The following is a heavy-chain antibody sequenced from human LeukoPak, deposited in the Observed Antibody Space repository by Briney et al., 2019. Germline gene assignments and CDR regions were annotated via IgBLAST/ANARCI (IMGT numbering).Heavy chain of an antibody. D-gene: IGHD3-10*01. Sequence: SETLSLTCAVSGGSISSSNWWSWVRQPPGKGLEWIGEIYHSGSTNYNPSLKSRVTISVDTSKNQFSLKLTSVTAADTAVYYCARGQRTRSGSYYNWGQGTLVTVSS. CDR1: GGSISSSNW. CDR3: ARGQRTRSGSYYN. J-gene: IGHJ4*02. CDR2: IYHSGST. V-gene: IGHV4-4*02.